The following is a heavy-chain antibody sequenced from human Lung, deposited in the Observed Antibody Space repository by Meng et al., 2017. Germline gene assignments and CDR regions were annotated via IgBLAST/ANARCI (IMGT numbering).Heavy chain of an antibody. CDR1: GGSVSTGSYY. CDR3: ASRRGYRYGYVVNGMDV. Sequence: SETLSLTCTVSGGSVSTGSYYWSWIRQPLGKGLEWIGDISKGGSSNYNSSLKNRVTISVDTSKNEFSLKLSSVTAADTAVYYCASRRGYRYGYVVNGMDVWGQGTTVTVSS. J-gene: IGHJ6*02. V-gene: IGHV4-61*01. CDR2: ISKGGSS. D-gene: IGHD5-18*01.